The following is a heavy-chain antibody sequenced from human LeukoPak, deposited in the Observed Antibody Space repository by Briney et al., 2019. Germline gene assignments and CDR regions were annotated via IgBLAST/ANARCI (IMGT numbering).Heavy chain of an antibody. V-gene: IGHV4-34*01. CDR1: GVSFSGYY. J-gene: IGHJ1*01. CDR2: INHSGST. CDR3: ARRPYYYDSSGYLAHFQH. Sequence: SETLSLTCAAYGVSFSGYYWSWIRQPPGKGLEWIGEINHSGSTNYNPSLKSRVTITVDTSKNQFSLKLRSVTAADTAVYYCARRPYYYDSSGYLAHFQHWGQGTLVTVSS. D-gene: IGHD3-22*01.